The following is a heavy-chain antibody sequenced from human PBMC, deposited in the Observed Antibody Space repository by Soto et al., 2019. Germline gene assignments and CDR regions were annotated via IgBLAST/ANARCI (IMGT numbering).Heavy chain of an antibody. Sequence: SETLSLTXTVSGGSISSYYWSWIRQPAGKGLEWIGRIYTSGSTNYNPSLKSRVTMSVDTSKNQFSLKLSSVTAADTAVYYCARDLTLYYGSGSPTYGMDVWGQGTTVTVSS. J-gene: IGHJ6*02. CDR3: ARDLTLYYGSGSPTYGMDV. CDR2: IYTSGST. V-gene: IGHV4-4*07. D-gene: IGHD3-10*01. CDR1: GGSISSYY.